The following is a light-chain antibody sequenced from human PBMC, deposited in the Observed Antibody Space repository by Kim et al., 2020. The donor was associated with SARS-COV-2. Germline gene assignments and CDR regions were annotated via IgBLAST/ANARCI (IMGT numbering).Light chain of an antibody. Sequence: SYELTQPSSVSVSPGQTARITCSGDVLAKRYVRWFQQKPGQAPVLVIYKDNKRPSRIPERFSGSSSGTTVTLTISGAQVEDEADYYCYSAADNNWVFGGGTQLTVL. J-gene: IGLJ3*02. CDR3: YSAADNNWV. CDR2: KDN. V-gene: IGLV3-27*01. CDR1: VLAKRY.